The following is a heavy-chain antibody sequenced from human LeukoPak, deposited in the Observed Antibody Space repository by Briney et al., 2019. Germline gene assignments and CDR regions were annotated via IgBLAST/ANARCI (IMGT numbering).Heavy chain of an antibody. Sequence: PGGSLRLSCAASGFTFNSYSMNWVRQAPGKGLEWVSSISSSSSYIYYADSVKGRFTISRDNAKNSLYLQMNSLRAEDTAVYYCARGSDYCSSTSCYPPWYYYYYMDVWGKGTTVTVSS. CDR2: ISSSSSYI. CDR3: ARGSDYCSSTSCYPPWYYYYYMDV. J-gene: IGHJ6*03. CDR1: GFTFNSYS. D-gene: IGHD2-2*01. V-gene: IGHV3-21*01.